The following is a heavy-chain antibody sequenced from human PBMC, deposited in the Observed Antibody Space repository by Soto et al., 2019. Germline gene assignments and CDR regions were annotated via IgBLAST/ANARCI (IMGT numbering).Heavy chain of an antibody. V-gene: IGHV3-74*01. CDR2: VSSDGSST. CDR3: ARGLPNFISFDS. J-gene: IGHJ4*02. Sequence: EVQLVESGGGLVQPGESLRLSCAASGFTFSSYWMHWIRQAPGKGLVWVARVSSDGSSTVYANSVTGRLTISRDNAKNTLYLQMNRLSDEDTAVYYCARGLPNFISFDSWGQGTLVTVSS. D-gene: IGHD5-12*01. CDR1: GFTFSSYW.